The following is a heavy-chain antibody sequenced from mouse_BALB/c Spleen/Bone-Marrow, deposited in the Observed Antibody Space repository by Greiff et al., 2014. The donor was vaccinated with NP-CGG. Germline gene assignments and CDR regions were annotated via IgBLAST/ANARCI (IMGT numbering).Heavy chain of an antibody. J-gene: IGHJ3*01. CDR3: ARNGYYGWIAY. Sequence: EVKLVESGGGLVQPGGSLKLSCAASGFDFSRYWMTWVRQAPGKGLEWIGEINSDSGTINYTPSLKDKFIISRNNAKNTLYLQMSKVRSEDTALYYCARNGYYGWIAYWGQGTLVTVSA. V-gene: IGHV4-1*02. CDR1: GFDFSRYW. CDR2: INSDSGTI. D-gene: IGHD2-3*01.